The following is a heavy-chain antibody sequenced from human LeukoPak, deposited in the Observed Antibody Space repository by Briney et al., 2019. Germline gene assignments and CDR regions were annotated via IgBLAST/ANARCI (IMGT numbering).Heavy chain of an antibody. CDR1: GFTFSSYG. J-gene: IGHJ6*04. Sequence: GGSLRLSCAASGFTFSSYGMHWVRQAPGKGLEWVAVISYDGSNKYYADSVKGRFTISRDNSKNTLYLRMNSLRAEDTAVYYCATYYYGSGSYYIHYYGMDVWGKGTTVTVSS. V-gene: IGHV3-30*03. CDR3: ATYYYGSGSYYIHYYGMDV. CDR2: ISYDGSNK. D-gene: IGHD3-10*01.